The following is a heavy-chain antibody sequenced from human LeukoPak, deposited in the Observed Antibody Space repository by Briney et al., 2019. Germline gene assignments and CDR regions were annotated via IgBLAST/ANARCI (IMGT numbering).Heavy chain of an antibody. V-gene: IGHV3-21*01. CDR3: ARSRIVATMGGVTMVVTNAPWLFDY. Sequence: GGSLRLSCAASGFTFSSYSMNWVRQAPGKGLEWVSCISSSSSYIYYADSVKGRFTISRDNAKNSLYLQMNSLRAEDTAVYYCARSRIVATMGGVTMVVTNAPWLFDYWGQGTLVTVSS. D-gene: IGHD5-12*01. CDR1: GFTFSSYS. J-gene: IGHJ4*02. CDR2: ISSSSSYI.